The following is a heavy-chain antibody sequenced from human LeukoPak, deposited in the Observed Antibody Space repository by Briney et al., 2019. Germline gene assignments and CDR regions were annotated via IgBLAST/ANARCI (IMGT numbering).Heavy chain of an antibody. J-gene: IGHJ3*02. V-gene: IGHV3-9*01. CDR1: GFTFDDYA. D-gene: IGHD6-19*01. CDR3: AKAPGIAVAGGAFDI. Sequence: GRSLRLSCAASGFTFDDYAMPWVRQAPGKGLEWVSGISWNSGSIGYADSVKGRFTISRDNAKNSLYLQMNSLRAEDTALYYCAKAPGIAVAGGAFDIWGQGTMVTVSS. CDR2: ISWNSGSI.